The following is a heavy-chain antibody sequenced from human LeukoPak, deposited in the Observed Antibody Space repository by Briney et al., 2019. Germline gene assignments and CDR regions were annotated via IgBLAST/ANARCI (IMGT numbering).Heavy chain of an antibody. CDR3: ARVWGSTSCYYMDV. CDR2: IYHSGST. V-gene: IGHV4-30-2*01. D-gene: IGHD2-2*01. CDR1: GGSISSGGYY. J-gene: IGHJ6*03. Sequence: SETLSLTCTVSGGSISSGGYYWSWIRQPPGKGLEWIGYIYHSGSTYYNPSLKSRVTISVDRSKNQFSLKLSSVTAADTAVYYCARVWGSTSCYYMDVWGKGTTVTVSS.